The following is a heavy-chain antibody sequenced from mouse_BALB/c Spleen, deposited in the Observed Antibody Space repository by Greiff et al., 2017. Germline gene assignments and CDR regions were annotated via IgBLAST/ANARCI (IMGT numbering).Heavy chain of an antibody. J-gene: IGHJ4*01. V-gene: IGHV1S127*01. CDR1: GYTFTSYW. CDR2: IDPSDSYT. CDR3: TRDSSGYRAMEC. D-gene: IGHD3-2*01. Sequence: VQLQQPGAELVKPGASVKMSCKASGYTFTSYWMHWVKQRPGQGLEWIGVIDPSDSYTSYNQKFKGRATLTVDTSSSTAYMQLSSLTSEDSAVYYCTRDSSGYRAMECWGQGTSGTVS.